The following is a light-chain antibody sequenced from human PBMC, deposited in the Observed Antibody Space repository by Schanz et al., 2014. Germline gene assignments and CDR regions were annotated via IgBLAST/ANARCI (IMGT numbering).Light chain of an antibody. J-gene: IGKJ2*01. CDR1: QSVSSN. V-gene: IGKV3-20*01. Sequence: EIVMTQSPATLSVSPGERVTLSCRASQSVSSNLAWYQQKPGQAPRLLIYGASNRATGIPDRFSGSGSGTDFTLTISRLEPEDFAVYYCQQYGDSPYTFGQGTKLEIK. CDR2: GAS. CDR3: QQYGDSPYT.